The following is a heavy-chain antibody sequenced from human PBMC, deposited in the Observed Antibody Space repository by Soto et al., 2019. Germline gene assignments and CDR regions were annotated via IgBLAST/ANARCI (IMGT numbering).Heavy chain of an antibody. D-gene: IGHD3-16*01. CDR3: ARDPRGDYYYYGMDV. Sequence: GGSLRLSCAASGFTVSSNYMSWVRQSPGKGLEWVSVIYSGGSTYYADSVKGRFTISRDNSKNTLYLQMNSLRAEDTAVYYCARDPRGDYYYYGMDVWGQGTTVTVSS. V-gene: IGHV3-53*01. CDR1: GFTVSSNY. CDR2: IYSGGST. J-gene: IGHJ6*02.